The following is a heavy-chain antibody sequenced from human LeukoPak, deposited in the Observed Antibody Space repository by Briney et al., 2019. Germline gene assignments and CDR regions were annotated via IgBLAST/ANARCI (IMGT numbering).Heavy chain of an antibody. CDR2: ISGSGGST. CDR3: SNYPGMIVVRADY. J-gene: IGHJ4*02. D-gene: IGHD3-22*01. CDR1: GFTFSSYA. V-gene: IGHV3-23*01. Sequence: GGSLRLSCAASGFTFSSYAMSWVRQAPGKGLEWVSAISGSGGSTYYADSVKGRFTISRDNSKNTLYLQMNSVRAEDTAVYYCSNYPGMIVVRADYWGQGTLVTVSS.